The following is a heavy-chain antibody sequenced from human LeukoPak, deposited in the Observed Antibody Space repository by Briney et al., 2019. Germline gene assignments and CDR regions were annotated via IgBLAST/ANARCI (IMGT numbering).Heavy chain of an antibody. J-gene: IGHJ4*02. CDR2: ISSSGSTI. CDR3: AKEFVPGNFHY. D-gene: IGHD2-21*01. CDR1: GFTFSDYY. Sequence: PGGSLRLSCAASGFTFSDYYMSWIRQAPGKGLEWVSYISSSGSTIYYADSVKGRFTISRDNAKNSLYLQMNSLRAEDTAIYYCAKEFVPGNFHYWGQGTLVTVSS. V-gene: IGHV3-11*01.